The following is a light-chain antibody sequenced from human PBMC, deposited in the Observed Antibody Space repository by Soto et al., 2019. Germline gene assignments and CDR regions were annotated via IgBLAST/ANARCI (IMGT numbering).Light chain of an antibody. CDR2: AAS. CDR3: HQYGSSPWT. Sequence: NVLTQSPGTLSLSAGERATLSCRARQTVTSSHLAWYQQRPGQAPRLLIYAASSRATGIPDRFGGSGSGTDFTLTISSLEPEDFAVYYCHQYGSSPWTFGQGTKVEIK. V-gene: IGKV3-20*01. J-gene: IGKJ1*01. CDR1: QTVTSSH.